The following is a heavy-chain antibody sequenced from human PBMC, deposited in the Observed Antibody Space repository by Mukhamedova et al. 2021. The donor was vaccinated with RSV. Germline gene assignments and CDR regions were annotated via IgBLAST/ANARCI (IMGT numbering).Heavy chain of an antibody. V-gene: IGHV2-26*01. Sequence: GEKSYSTSLKSRLTISKDTSKSQVVLTMTNMDPVDTATYYCARISTVGYSGTTEDYWGQGTLVTVSS. J-gene: IGHJ4*02. CDR2: GEK. CDR3: ARISTVGYSGTTEDY. D-gene: IGHD1-26*01.